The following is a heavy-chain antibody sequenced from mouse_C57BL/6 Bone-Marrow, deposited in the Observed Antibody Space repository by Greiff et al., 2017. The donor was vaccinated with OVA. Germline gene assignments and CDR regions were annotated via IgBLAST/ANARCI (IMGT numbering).Heavy chain of an antibody. V-gene: IGHV1-80*01. CDR2: IYPGDGDT. CDR3: GLRRWFAY. D-gene: IGHD2-4*01. CDR1: GYAFSSYW. Sequence: QVQLKESGAELVKPGASVKISCKASGYAFSSYWMNWVKQRPGKGLEWIGQIYPGDGDTNYNGKFKGKATLTADKSSSTAYMQLSSLTSEDSAVYFCGLRRWFAYWGQGTLVTVSA. J-gene: IGHJ3*01.